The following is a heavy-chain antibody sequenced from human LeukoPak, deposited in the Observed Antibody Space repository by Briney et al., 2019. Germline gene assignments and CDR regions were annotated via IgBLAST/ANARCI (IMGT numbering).Heavy chain of an antibody. CDR1: GYTLTELS. CDR3: ATDTGYYGSGRWFDP. V-gene: IGHV1-24*01. J-gene: IGHJ5*02. Sequence: ASVKVSCQVSGYTLTELSMHWVRQAPGKGLEWMGGFDPEDGETIYAQKFQGRVTMTEDTSTDTAYMELSSLRSEDTAVYYCATDTGYYGSGRWFDPWGQGTLVTVSS. CDR2: FDPEDGET. D-gene: IGHD3-10*01.